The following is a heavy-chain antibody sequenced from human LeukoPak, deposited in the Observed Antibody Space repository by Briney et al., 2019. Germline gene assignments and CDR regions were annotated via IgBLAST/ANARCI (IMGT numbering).Heavy chain of an antibody. V-gene: IGHV4-4*07. CDR3: ARGAYCSSTSCYRAFDI. CDR2: YTSGST. D-gene: IGHD2-2*01. J-gene: IGHJ3*02. Sequence: YTSGSTNYTPSLKSPVTMSVDTSKNQFSLKLSSVTAADTAVYYCARGAYCSSTSCYRAFDIWGQGTMVTVSS.